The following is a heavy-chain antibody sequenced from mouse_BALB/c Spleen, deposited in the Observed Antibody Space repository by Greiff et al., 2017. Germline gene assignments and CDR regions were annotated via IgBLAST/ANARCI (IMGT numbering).Heavy chain of an antibody. CDR3: ARSGTLRYYYAMDY. J-gene: IGHJ4*01. CDR1: GYSFTGYF. V-gene: IGHV1-20*02. CDR2: INPYNGDT. D-gene: IGHD2-12*01. Sequence: EVQLQQSGPELVKPGASVKISCKASGYSFTGYFMNWVMQSHGKSLEWIGRINPYNGDTFYNQKFKGKATWTVDKSSSTAHMELRSLASEDSAVYYCARSGTLRYYYAMDYWGQGTSVTVSS.